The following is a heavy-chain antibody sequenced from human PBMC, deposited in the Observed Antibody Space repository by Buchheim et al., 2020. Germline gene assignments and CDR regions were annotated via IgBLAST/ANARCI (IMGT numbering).Heavy chain of an antibody. J-gene: IGHJ4*02. CDR1: GFTFSSYE. CDR2: ITSGGGTM. CDR3: ARDRSFGVVNNFDY. D-gene: IGHD3-3*01. Sequence: EVRLVESGGDLVQPGGSLRLSCAASGFTFSSYEMNWVRQAPGKGLEWVSYITSGGGTMFYADSVKGRFTISRDNAKNSLYLQMNSLRAEDTAVYYCARDRSFGVVNNFDYWGQGTL. V-gene: IGHV3-48*03.